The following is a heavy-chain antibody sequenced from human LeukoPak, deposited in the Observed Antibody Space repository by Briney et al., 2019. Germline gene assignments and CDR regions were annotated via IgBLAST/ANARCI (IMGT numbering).Heavy chain of an antibody. D-gene: IGHD3-10*01. V-gene: IGHV4-31*03. J-gene: IGHJ4*02. CDR1: GGSISSGGYY. Sequence: PSETLSLTCTVSGGSISSGGYYWSWMRQHPGKGLAWIGYIYFSGSTYYNPSLKSRVTISVDTSKNQFSLKLSSVTAADTAVYYCARVFGLESGSYYAPWYFDYWGQGTLVTVSS. CDR2: IYFSGST. CDR3: ARVFGLESGSYYAPWYFDY.